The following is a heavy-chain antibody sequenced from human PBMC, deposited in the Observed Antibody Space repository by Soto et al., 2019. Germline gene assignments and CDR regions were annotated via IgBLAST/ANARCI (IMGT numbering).Heavy chain of an antibody. D-gene: IGHD3-16*02. J-gene: IGHJ3*01. CDR3: ARDSGGLRLGESSLYGEKDSFDV. CDR1: DESFRGYY. CDR2: INYSGST. V-gene: IGHV4-34*01. Sequence: QAQLQAWGAGLLRPSETLSLTCGVSDESFRGYYWSWIRQPPGKGLEWIGEINYSGSTKFNPSLISRVTLSIDTSKDQFSLRLSSVTAADTAVYYCARDSGGLRLGESSLYGEKDSFDVWDQGTLVTVSS.